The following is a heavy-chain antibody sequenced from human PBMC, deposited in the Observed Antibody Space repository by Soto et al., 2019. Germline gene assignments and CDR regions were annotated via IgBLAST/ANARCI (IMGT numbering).Heavy chain of an antibody. J-gene: IGHJ4*02. D-gene: IGHD3-3*01. Sequence: PGGSLRLSCAASGFTFSNYGMHWARQAPGKGLEWVAAILYDGSNKYYADSVKGRFTISRDNSKNTLYLQMNSLRAEDTAVYYCAREVYYDFWSGFNTHPYYFDYWGQGTLVTVSS. CDR1: GFTFSNYG. CDR3: AREVYYDFWSGFNTHPYYFDY. V-gene: IGHV3-33*01. CDR2: ILYDGSNK.